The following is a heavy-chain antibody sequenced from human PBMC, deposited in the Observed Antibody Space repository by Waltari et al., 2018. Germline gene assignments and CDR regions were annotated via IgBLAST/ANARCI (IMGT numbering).Heavy chain of an antibody. Sequence: EVKLVESGGGLVQPGRSLRLSCPASGFTFGDHTMSWVRQAPGKGLEWVGFIRSKTYGGTTEHAASVKGRFSISRDDSKSIAYLQMNSLKTEDTAMYYCTRAIYDFWSGRDYWGQGTLVTVSS. CDR3: TRAIYDFWSGRDY. CDR1: GFTFGDHT. J-gene: IGHJ4*02. D-gene: IGHD3-3*01. V-gene: IGHV3-49*04. CDR2: IRSKTYGGTT.